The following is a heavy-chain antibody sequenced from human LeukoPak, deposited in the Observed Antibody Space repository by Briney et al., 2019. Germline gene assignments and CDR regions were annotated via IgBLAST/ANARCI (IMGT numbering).Heavy chain of an antibody. CDR1: GYTFTAYY. Sequence: ASVKVSCKASGYTFTAYYMHWVRQAPGQGLEWMGWIDPNSGATDSAQKFQGRVTVTRDTSINTVYMELSRLTSDDTAVYYCARGWGSLTAWFVPWGQGTLVTVSS. J-gene: IGHJ5*02. CDR2: IDPNSGAT. D-gene: IGHD1-20*01. CDR3: ARGWGSLTAWFVP. V-gene: IGHV1-2*02.